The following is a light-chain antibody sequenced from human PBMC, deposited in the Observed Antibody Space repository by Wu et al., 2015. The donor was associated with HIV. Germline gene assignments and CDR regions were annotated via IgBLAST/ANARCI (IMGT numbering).Light chain of an antibody. Sequence: DIQMTQSPSSLSESVGERVTITCRASQSISSYLNWYQQKPGKAPKLLISTASTLQSGVPSRFSGTGSGTDFTLTISSLQPEDSATYFCQQLNTYPWTFGQGTTVEVK. V-gene: IGKV1-39*01. CDR2: TAS. CDR1: QSISSY. J-gene: IGKJ1*01. CDR3: QQLNTYPWT.